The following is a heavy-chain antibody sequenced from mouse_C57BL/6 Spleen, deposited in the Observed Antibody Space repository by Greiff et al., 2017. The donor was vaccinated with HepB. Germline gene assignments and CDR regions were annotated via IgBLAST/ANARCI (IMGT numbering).Heavy chain of an antibody. CDR1: GYTFTSYW. Sequence: VQLQESGAELVKPGASVKLSCKASGYTFTSYWMHWVKQRPGQGLEWIGMIHPNSGSTNYNEKFKSKATLTVDKSSSTAYMQLSSLTSEDSAVYYCAREDYDLSGYFDYWGQGTTLTVSS. J-gene: IGHJ2*01. D-gene: IGHD2-4*01. CDR2: IHPNSGST. CDR3: AREDYDLSGYFDY. V-gene: IGHV1-64*01.